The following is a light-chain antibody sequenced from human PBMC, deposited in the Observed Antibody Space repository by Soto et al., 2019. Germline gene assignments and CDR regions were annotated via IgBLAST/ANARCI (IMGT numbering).Light chain of an antibody. CDR2: AVS. Sequence: QSVLTQPASVSGSPGQSITISCSGTSNDVGGYNYVSWYQQHPGKAPNLMIYAVSNRPSGVSNRFSGSKSGNTASLTISGLQTEDEADYYCSSYTATTTRVVFGGGTKVTVL. J-gene: IGLJ2*01. V-gene: IGLV2-14*01. CDR1: SNDVGGYNY. CDR3: SSYTATTTRVV.